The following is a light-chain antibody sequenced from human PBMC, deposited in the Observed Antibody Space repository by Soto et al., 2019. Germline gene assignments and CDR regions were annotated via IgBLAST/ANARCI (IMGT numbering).Light chain of an antibody. CDR2: DAS. J-gene: IGKJ5*01. CDR1: QSVGNF. CDR3: QQRSNWPPSIT. Sequence: EVVLTQSPATLSLSPGERATLSCRASQSVGNFLAWYQQKPGQAPRLLIYDASNRATGIPARFSGSGSGTDFPLTISSLQPEDFAVYYCQQRSNWPPSITFGQGTRLEIK. V-gene: IGKV3-11*01.